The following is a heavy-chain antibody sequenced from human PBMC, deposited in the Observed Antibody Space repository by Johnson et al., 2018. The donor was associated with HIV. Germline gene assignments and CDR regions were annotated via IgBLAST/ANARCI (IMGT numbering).Heavy chain of an antibody. CDR3: AREYSESLRSAFDI. CDR2: ISYDGSNK. D-gene: IGHD1-26*01. Sequence: QVQLVESGGGVVQPGRSLRLSCAASGFTFSSYAMHWVRQAPGKGLEWVAVISYDGSNKYYADSVKGRLTISRDNSKNTLYLQMNSLRAEDTAVYYCAREYSESLRSAFDIWGQGKMVTVSS. J-gene: IGHJ3*02. V-gene: IGHV3-30*04. CDR1: GFTFSSYA.